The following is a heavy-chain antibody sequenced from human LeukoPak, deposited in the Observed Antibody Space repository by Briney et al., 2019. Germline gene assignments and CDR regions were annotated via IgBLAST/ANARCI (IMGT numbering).Heavy chain of an antibody. D-gene: IGHD3-22*01. V-gene: IGHV4-59*06. J-gene: IGHJ3*02. Sequence: PSETLSLTCTVSGGSMSSYYWSWLRQHPGKGLEWIGYIYYSGSTYYNPSLKSRVTISVDTSKNQFSLKLSSVTAADTAVYYCARVPPPYCDSSGYRHDAFDIWGQGTMVTVSS. CDR1: GGSMSSYY. CDR2: IYYSGST. CDR3: ARVPPPYCDSSGYRHDAFDI.